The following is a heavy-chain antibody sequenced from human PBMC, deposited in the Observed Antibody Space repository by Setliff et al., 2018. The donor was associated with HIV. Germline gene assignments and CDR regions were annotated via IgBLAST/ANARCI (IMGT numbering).Heavy chain of an antibody. J-gene: IGHJ5*02. D-gene: IGHD2-8*01. CDR3: ARVLLRTNAVYGVVSNRFDP. CDR1: GFTFSHAW. Sequence: PGGSLRLSCAASGFTFSHAWMHWVRQAPGKGLEWVASISPGGNRNHCVGSVKGRFTASRDNAKSSLYLQMNSLRAEDTAVYYCARVLLRTNAVYGVVSNRFDPWGQGTLVTVSS. V-gene: IGHV3-7*03. CDR2: ISPGGNRN.